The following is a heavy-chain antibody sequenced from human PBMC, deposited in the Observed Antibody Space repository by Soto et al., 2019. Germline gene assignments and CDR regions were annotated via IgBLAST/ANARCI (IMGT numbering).Heavy chain of an antibody. CDR2: INQEGSEK. J-gene: IGHJ4*02. Sequence: EVQLVESGGGLVQPGGSLRLSCAASGFNFRTYWMGYVRQAPGKGLEWVANINQEGSEKEYLDSVKGRFTISRDNAKNSLYLQMNSLRAEDTAVFHCARNMAMVGTGPFDYWGQGTLVTVFS. CDR3: ARNMAMVGTGPFDY. D-gene: IGHD6-19*01. V-gene: IGHV3-7*04. CDR1: GFNFRTYW.